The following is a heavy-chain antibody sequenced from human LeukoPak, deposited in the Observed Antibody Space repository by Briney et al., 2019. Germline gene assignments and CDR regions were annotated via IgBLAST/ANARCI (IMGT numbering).Heavy chain of an antibody. J-gene: IGHJ4*02. CDR3: AKRDAGRGLPPEY. Sequence: GGSLRLSCAASGFTFSNCAMSWVRQAPGQGLEWVSAISAGGSGTYYADSVKGRFTISRDNSKNTLYLQMNSLRDEDTAVYYRAKRDAGRGLPPEYWGQGTLVTVSS. CDR1: GFTFSNCA. CDR2: ISAGGSGT. D-gene: IGHD2-15*01. V-gene: IGHV3-23*01.